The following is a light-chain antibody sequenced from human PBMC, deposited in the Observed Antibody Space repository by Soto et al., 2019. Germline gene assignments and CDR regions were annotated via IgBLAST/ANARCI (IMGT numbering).Light chain of an antibody. CDR3: QQYCSTPWT. CDR2: GAS. CDR1: QSVSSNY. V-gene: IGKV3-20*01. J-gene: IGKJ1*01. Sequence: EIVLTQSPGTLSLSPGERASLSCRASQSVSSNYLAWYQQKPGQPPRLPIYGASSRAAGIPDRFRCHGSGTYFTVIISRLEPEDFAVYYCQQYCSTPWTFGQGTKVEIK.